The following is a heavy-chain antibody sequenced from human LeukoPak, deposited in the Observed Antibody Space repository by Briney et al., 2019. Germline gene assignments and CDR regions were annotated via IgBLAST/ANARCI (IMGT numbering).Heavy chain of an antibody. CDR1: GYTFTSYG. CDR2: ISTYYGNT. CDR3: ARVYSTNYYGSGDRPFLFDY. J-gene: IGHJ4*02. Sequence: ASVKVSCKASGYTFTSYGFSWVRQAPGQGLEWMGWISTYYGNTNYAQKLQDRVTMTTDTSMSTAYMELTSLRSDDTAVYYCARVYSTNYYGSGDRPFLFDYWGQGTVVTVSS. V-gene: IGHV1-18*01. D-gene: IGHD3-10*01.